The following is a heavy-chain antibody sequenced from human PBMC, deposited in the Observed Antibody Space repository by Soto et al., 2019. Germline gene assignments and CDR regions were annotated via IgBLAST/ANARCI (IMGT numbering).Heavy chain of an antibody. CDR3: ARGNSGYDSGGYLHYYGMDV. CDR2: IIPIFGTA. J-gene: IGHJ6*02. Sequence: QVQLVQSGAEVKKPGSSVKVSCKASGGTFSSYAISWVRQAPGQGLEWMGGIIPIFGTANYAQKFQGRVTITADESTSTAYMELSSLRSEDTAVYYCARGNSGYDSGGYLHYYGMDVWGHGTTVTVSS. D-gene: IGHD5-12*01. CDR1: GGTFSSYA. V-gene: IGHV1-69*12.